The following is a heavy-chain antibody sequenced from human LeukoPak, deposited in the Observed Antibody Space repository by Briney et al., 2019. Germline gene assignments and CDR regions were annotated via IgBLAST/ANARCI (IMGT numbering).Heavy chain of an antibody. J-gene: IGHJ4*02. D-gene: IGHD2-15*01. Sequence: QPGGSLRLSCAASGFTFSSHWMHWVRQAPGKGLVWVSRINSDGSSTSYADSVKGRFTISRDNANNALYLQMNSLRAEDTAVYYCARSCSAGTCYVDYWGQGTLVTVSS. CDR2: INSDGSST. CDR3: ARSCSAGTCYVDY. V-gene: IGHV3-74*01. CDR1: GFTFSSHW.